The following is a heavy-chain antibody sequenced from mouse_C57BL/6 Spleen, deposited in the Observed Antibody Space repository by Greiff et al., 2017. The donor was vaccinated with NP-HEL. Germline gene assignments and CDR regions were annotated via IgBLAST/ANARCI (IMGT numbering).Heavy chain of an antibody. V-gene: IGHV1-64*01. CDR2: IHPNSGST. D-gene: IGHD2-1*01. J-gene: IGHJ3*01. CDR3: ARGEDGNYWFAY. Sequence: VQLQQPGAELVKPGASVKLSCKASGYTFTSYWMHWVKQRPGQGLEWIGMIHPNSGSTNYNEKFKSKATLTVDKSSSTAYMQLSSLTSEDSAVYYCARGEDGNYWFAYWGQGTLVTVSA. CDR1: GYTFTSYW.